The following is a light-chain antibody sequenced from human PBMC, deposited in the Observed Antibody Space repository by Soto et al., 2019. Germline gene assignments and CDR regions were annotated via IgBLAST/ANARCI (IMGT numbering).Light chain of an antibody. CDR1: NIGGRN. CDR3: QVWDRSTVV. CDR2: RDT. V-gene: IGLV3-9*01. Sequence: SYELTRPLSVSVALGQTATITGGGDNIGGRNVHWYQLNPGQAPVLVIYRDTNRPSGIPERFSGSNSGNTATLAISGVQAGDDADYYCQVWDRSTVVFGGGTKLTVL. J-gene: IGLJ3*02.